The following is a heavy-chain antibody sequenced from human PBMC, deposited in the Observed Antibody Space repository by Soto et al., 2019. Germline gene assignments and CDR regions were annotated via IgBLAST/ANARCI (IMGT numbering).Heavy chain of an antibody. CDR2: TYYRSKWYN. CDR1: GDSVSSNSAA. Sequence: SQTLSLTCAISGDSVSSNSAAWNWISQSPSRGLEWLGRTYYRSKWYNDYAVSVKSRITINPDTSKNQFSLQLNSVTPEDTAVYYCARGTGRITGNLDYWGQGTLVTVSS. CDR3: ARGTGRITGNLDY. D-gene: IGHD1-20*01. V-gene: IGHV6-1*01. J-gene: IGHJ4*02.